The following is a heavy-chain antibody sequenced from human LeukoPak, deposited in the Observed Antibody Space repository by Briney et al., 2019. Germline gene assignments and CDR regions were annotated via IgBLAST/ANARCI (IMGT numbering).Heavy chain of an antibody. CDR3: ARHGPYLGRLGWFDP. CDR1: GGSISSYY. D-gene: IGHD1-26*01. CDR2: IYYTGST. V-gene: IGHV4-59*08. Sequence: SETLSLTCTVSGGSISSYYWSWIRQPAAKGLEWIGYIYYTGSTNYNPSLKSRVTISVDTSKNQFSLNLSSVTAADTAVYYCARHGPYLGRLGWFDPWGQGTLVTVSS. J-gene: IGHJ5*02.